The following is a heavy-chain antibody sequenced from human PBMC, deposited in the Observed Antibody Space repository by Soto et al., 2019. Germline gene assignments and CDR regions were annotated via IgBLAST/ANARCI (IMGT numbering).Heavy chain of an antibody. CDR1: GFDFSTHA. Sequence: GSLRLSCAASGFDFSTHALTWVRQAPGKGLEWLSSITNTGITTHYADSVKDRFTISRENSRNTLHLQLNNLRVDDTAVYYCAKGFDYGDTKHIDHWGQGTLVTVSS. V-gene: IGHV3-23*01. CDR2: ITNTGITT. D-gene: IGHD4-17*01. CDR3: AKGFDYGDTKHIDH. J-gene: IGHJ4*02.